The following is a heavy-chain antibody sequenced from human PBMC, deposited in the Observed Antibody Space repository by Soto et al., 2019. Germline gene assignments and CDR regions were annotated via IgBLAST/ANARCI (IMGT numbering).Heavy chain of an antibody. V-gene: IGHV1-2*04. CDR3: ARVGDSSSYDAFDI. CDR2: INPNSGGT. D-gene: IGHD6-6*01. J-gene: IGHJ3*02. CDR1: GYTFTGYY. Sequence: ASRKVGCKASGYTFTGYYMHWVRQAPGQGLEWMGWINPNSGGTNYAQKFQGWVTMTRDTSISTAYMELSRLRSDDTAVYYCARVGDSSSYDAFDIWGQGTMVTVSS.